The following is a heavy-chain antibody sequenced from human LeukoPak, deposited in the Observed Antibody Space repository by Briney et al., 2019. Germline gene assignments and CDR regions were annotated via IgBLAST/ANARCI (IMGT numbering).Heavy chain of an antibody. CDR3: TTLGYCSSTSCYGRYYFDY. Sequence: PGGSLRLSCAASGFTFDDYGMSWVRQAPGKGLEWVSGINWNGGSTGYADSVKGRFTISRDDSKNTLYLQMNSLKTEDTAVYYCTTLGYCSSTSCYGRYYFDYWGQGTLVTVSS. CDR1: GFTFDDYG. V-gene: IGHV3-20*04. J-gene: IGHJ4*02. CDR2: INWNGGST. D-gene: IGHD2-2*01.